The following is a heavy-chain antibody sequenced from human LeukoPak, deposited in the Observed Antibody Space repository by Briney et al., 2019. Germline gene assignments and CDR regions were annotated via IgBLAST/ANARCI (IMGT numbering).Heavy chain of an antibody. Sequence: SETLSLTCTVSGDSISSRGYYRGWIRQPPGKGLEWFGSIDYSGRTSYNPSLKSRVTISAGTSKNQFSLKLSSVTAADTAVYYCARLISGTMLDYWGQGTLVTVSS. D-gene: IGHD1-7*01. CDR2: IDYSGRT. CDR3: ARLISGTMLDY. CDR1: GDSISSRGYY. V-gene: IGHV4-39*01. J-gene: IGHJ4*02.